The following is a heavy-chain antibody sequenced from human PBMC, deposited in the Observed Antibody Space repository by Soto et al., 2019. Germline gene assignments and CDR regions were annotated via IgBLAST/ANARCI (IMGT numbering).Heavy chain of an antibody. D-gene: IGHD3-3*01. Sequence: GGSLRLSCTFSGFTSDDYDYALTWVRQAPGKGLQWLGLIRGSTYGGTTEYAASVKGRFTISRDDSKGIAYLQMNSLKTEDTAVYYCSRDGDFYGLDVWGQGATVTVSS. V-gene: IGHV3-49*04. CDR1: GFTSDDYDYA. J-gene: IGHJ6*02. CDR2: IRGSTYGGTT. CDR3: SRDGDFYGLDV.